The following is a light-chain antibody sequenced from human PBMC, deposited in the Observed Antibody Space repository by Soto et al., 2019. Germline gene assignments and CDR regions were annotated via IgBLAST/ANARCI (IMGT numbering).Light chain of an antibody. CDR3: ASYTSTSALVL. CDR1: ISDVGGYDY. Sequence: QAVLTQPASVSGSPGQSITISCTGTISDVGGYDYVSWYQQHPGKAPKLMIFEVSNRPSGVSNRFSGSKSGNTASLTISGLQTEDEADYYCASYTSTSALVLFGGGTQLTVL. V-gene: IGLV2-14*01. J-gene: IGLJ3*02. CDR2: EVS.